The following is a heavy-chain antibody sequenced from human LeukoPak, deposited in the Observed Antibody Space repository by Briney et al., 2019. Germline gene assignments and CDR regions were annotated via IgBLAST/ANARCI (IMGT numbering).Heavy chain of an antibody. D-gene: IGHD5-18*01. CDR1: GFTFSSYS. J-gene: IGHJ4*02. Sequence: PGGSLRLSCAASGFTFSSYSMNWVRQAPGKGLEWVSSISSSAGSKYYADSVKGRFTISRDNSRNTLFLQMDGLRAEDTAVYYCAKAKTQAMVLPGNYWGQGTLVTVSS. CDR3: AKAKTQAMVLPGNY. CDR2: ISSSAGSK. V-gene: IGHV3-23*01.